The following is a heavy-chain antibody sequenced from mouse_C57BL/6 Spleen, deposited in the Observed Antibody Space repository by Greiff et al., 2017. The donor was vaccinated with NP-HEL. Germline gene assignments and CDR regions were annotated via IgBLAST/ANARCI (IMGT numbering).Heavy chain of an antibody. CDR1: GFTFSNYW. CDR2: IRLKSDNYAT. Sequence: VQLKESGGGLVQPGGSMKLSCVASGFTFSNYWMNWVRQSPGKGLEWVAQIRLKSDNYATHYAESVKGRFTIARDDSKSSVYLQMNNLRAEDTGIYYCTGYGSSYGWYFDVWGTGTTVTVSS. D-gene: IGHD1-1*01. CDR3: TGYGSSYGWYFDV. V-gene: IGHV6-3*01. J-gene: IGHJ1*03.